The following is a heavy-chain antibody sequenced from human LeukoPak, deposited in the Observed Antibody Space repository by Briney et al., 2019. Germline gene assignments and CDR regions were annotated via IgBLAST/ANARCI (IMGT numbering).Heavy chain of an antibody. CDR1: GFTFARSA. CDR3: ARSKVVVAATPFDY. J-gene: IGHJ4*02. D-gene: IGHD2-15*01. CDR2: IVVGTGNT. Sequence: ASVKVSCKASGFTFARSAVQWVRQARGQRLEWIGWIVVGTGNTKYAQKFQERLTITRDMSTSTAYMELSSLRSEDSAVYYCARSKVVVAATPFDYWGQGTLVTVSS. V-gene: IGHV1-58*01.